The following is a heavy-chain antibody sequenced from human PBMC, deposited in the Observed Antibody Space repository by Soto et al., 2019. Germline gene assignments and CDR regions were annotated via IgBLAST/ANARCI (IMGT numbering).Heavy chain of an antibody. CDR2: INSSGST. J-gene: IGHJ4*02. D-gene: IGHD3-16*02. Sequence: SETLSLTCTVSGDSISNGDYYWSWIRQPPGRGLEWIGYINSSGSTYYNPSLKSRLTMSVDMSKNQFSLRLNSVNAEDTAVYYCASRYLYWGQGLLVTVSS. CDR1: GDSISNGDYY. CDR3: ASRYLY. V-gene: IGHV4-30-4*01.